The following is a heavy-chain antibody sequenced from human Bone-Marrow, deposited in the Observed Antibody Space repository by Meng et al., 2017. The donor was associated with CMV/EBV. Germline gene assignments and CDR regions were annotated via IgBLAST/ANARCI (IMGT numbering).Heavy chain of an antibody. CDR1: GYTLTELS. D-gene: IGHD2-2*01. CDR3: ARGRVIEGFVLPASKNYYYGMDV. J-gene: IGHJ6*02. Sequence: ASVKVSCKVSGYTLTELSMHWVRQAPGKGLEWMGGFDPEDGETIYAQKFQGRVTMTEDTSTDTAYMELSSLRSEDTAVYYCARGRVIEGFVLPASKNYYYGMDVWGPGTTVTVSS. CDR2: FDPEDGET. V-gene: IGHV1-24*01.